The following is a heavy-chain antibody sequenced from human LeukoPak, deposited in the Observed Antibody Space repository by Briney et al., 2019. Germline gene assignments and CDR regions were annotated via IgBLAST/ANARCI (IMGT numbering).Heavy chain of an antibody. V-gene: IGHV3-30*03. CDR2: ILYDGSNK. J-gene: IGHJ4*02. CDR3: AARGFRCRPATAENPLDC. CDR1: GFTFSSYD. Sequence: GSLRLSCGVSGFTFSSYDMHWVRQAPGKGLEWVAVILYDGSNKNYADSVKGRFTISRDNSKNTLYLQMNSLRVEDTAVYYCAARGFRCRPATAENPLDCWGQGTLVTVSS. D-gene: IGHD5-12*01.